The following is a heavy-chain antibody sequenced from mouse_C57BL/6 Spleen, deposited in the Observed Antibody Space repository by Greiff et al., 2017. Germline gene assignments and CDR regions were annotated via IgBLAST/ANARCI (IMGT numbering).Heavy chain of an antibody. D-gene: IGHD6-5*01. CDR3: ARGEFPYAMDY. CDR1: GYAFSSYW. CDR2: IYPGDGDT. J-gene: IGHJ2*01. Sequence: QVQLQQSGAELVKPGASVKISCKASGYAFSSYWMNWVKQRPGKGLEWIGQIYPGDGDTNYNGKFKGKATLTADKSSSTAYMQLSSLTSEDSAVYFCARGEFPYAMDYWGQGTTLTVSS. V-gene: IGHV1-80*01.